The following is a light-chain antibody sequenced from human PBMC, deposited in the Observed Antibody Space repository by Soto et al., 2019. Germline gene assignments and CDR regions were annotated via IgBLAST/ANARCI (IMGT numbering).Light chain of an antibody. V-gene: IGKV1-8*01. Sequence: AIRMTQSPSSFSASTGDRVTITCRASQGISSYLAWYQQKPGKAPKLLIYAASTLQSGVPSRFSGSGSGTDFTLTISCLQSEDFATYHCQQTYSDISFGGGTRV. CDR2: AAS. CDR1: QGISSY. J-gene: IGKJ4*01. CDR3: QQTYSDIS.